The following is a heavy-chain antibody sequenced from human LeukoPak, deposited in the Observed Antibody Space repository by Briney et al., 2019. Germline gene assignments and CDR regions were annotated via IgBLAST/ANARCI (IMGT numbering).Heavy chain of an antibody. V-gene: IGHV4-38-2*01. D-gene: IGHD3-9*01. CDR3: ASYYDILTGIRGDY. CDR2: IYHSGST. J-gene: IGHJ4*02. Sequence: PSETLSLTCAVSGYSISSGYYWGWIRQPPGKWLEWIGSIYHSGSTYYNPSLKSRVTISVDTSKNQFSLKLSSVTAADTAVYYCASYYDILTGIRGDYWGQGTLVTVSS. CDR1: GYSISSGYY.